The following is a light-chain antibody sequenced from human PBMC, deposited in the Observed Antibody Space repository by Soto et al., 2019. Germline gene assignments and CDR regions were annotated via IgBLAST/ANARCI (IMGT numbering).Light chain of an antibody. V-gene: IGLV2-14*01. Sequence: QSALTQPASVSGSPGQSITISCTGTSSDVGGYNYVSWYQQHPGKAPKLMIYDVSNRPSGVSNRFSGSKSGNTASLTISGLQAEDAADYFCSSYTSSSAPSAVFGGGTQLTVI. CDR2: DVS. CDR1: SSDVGGYNY. J-gene: IGLJ7*01. CDR3: SSYTSSSAPSAV.